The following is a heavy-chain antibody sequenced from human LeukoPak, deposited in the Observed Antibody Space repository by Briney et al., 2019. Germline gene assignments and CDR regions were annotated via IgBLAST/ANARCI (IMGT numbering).Heavy chain of an antibody. CDR3: AWGDHWFDP. CDR2: INHSGST. V-gene: IGHV4-34*01. J-gene: IGHJ5*02. Sequence: SETLSLTCAVYGGSFSGYYWSWIRQPPGKGLEWIGEINHSGSTNYNPSLKSRVTISVDTSKNQFSLKLSSVTAADTAVYYCAWGDHWFDPWGQGTLVTVSS. CDR1: GGSFSGYY.